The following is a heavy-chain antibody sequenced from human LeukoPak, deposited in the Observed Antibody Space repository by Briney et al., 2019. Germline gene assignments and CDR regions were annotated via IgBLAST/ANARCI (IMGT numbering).Heavy chain of an antibody. J-gene: IGHJ4*02. CDR1: GGSISRYY. CDR2: IYYSGST. CDR3: ASLSEGSFDD. V-gene: IGHV4-59*08. Sequence: SETLPLTCTVSGGSISRYYWSWIRQPPGKGLEWIGYIYYSGSTTYNPSLQSRVTISIDTSKNQFSLKLSSVTAADTAVYYCASLSEGSFDDWGQGTLVTVSS.